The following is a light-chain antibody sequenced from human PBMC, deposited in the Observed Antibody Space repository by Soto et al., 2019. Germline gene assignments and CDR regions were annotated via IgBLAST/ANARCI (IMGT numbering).Light chain of an antibody. J-gene: IGKJ4*01. CDR2: SAS. CDR3: LQHFMYPLT. V-gene: IGKV1-17*01. CDR1: QGIRND. Sequence: DIQMTQSPSSLSASVGDRVTITCRASQGIRNDLGWYQQKPGMAPKRLIYSASTLQGGVPSRFSGSASLTVVTRTISSLPPEDFATYYSLQHFMYPLTFGGGTKVEIK.